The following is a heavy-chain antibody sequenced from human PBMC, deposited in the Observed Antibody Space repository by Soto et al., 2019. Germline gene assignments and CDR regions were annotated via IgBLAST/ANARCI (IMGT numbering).Heavy chain of an antibody. J-gene: IGHJ4*02. CDR1: GFSVSSSGEG. Sequence: QITLKESGPTLVKPTQTLTLTCTVSGFSVSSSGEGVGWIRQPPGKALEWLALIYWDDDKRYSPSLKSRLTITKDTSKNQVVLTLTNMDPVDTATYYCAHIDPKIVPAGGHGGFDFWGQGTLVTVS. V-gene: IGHV2-5*02. CDR2: IYWDDDK. CDR3: AHIDPKIVPAGGHGGFDF. D-gene: IGHD2-21*02.